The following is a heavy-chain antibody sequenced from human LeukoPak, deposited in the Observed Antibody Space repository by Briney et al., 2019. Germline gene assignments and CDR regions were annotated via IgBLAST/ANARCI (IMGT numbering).Heavy chain of an antibody. J-gene: IGHJ4*02. CDR1: GFTFSSYG. D-gene: IGHD2-21*01. CDR2: ISYDGNNK. Sequence: PGGSLRLSCAASGFTFSSYGMHWVRQAPGKGLEWVAVISYDGNNKYYTDSVKGRFTISRDNSKNTVYLQMNSLRGEDTAVYYCARIARVSPRKAQTDCPFDYWGQGTLATVTS. CDR3: ARIARVSPRKAQTDCPFDY. V-gene: IGHV3-30*03.